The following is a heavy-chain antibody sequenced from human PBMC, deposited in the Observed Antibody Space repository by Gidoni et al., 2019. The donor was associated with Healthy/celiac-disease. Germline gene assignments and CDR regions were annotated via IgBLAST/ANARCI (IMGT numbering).Heavy chain of an antibody. CDR1: GLHFSSYA. Sequence: EVQLLEPGGGLVQPGGSLRLSCAGSGLHFSSYAMSWVRQAPGKGLEWVSAISGSGGSTYYADSVKGRFTISRDNSKNTLYLQMNSLRAEDTAVYYCAKTMIVAEGAFDIWGQGTMVTVSS. D-gene: IGHD3-22*01. CDR3: AKTMIVAEGAFDI. J-gene: IGHJ3*02. CDR2: ISGSGGST. V-gene: IGHV3-23*01.